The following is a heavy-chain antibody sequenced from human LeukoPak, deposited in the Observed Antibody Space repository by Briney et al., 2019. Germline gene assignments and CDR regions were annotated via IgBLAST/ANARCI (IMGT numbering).Heavy chain of an antibody. CDR3: AKDAYYYDSSGYYGLDY. CDR1: GFTFRNSA. Sequence: GGSLRLSCAASGFTFRNSAMTWVRQTPGKGLEWISTFSGSSGHIYYADSVKGRFTISRDTSKDTLYLQMNSLRAEDTALYYCAKDAYYYDSSGYYGLDYWGQGTLVTVSS. D-gene: IGHD3-22*01. V-gene: IGHV3-23*01. J-gene: IGHJ4*02. CDR2: FSGSSGHI.